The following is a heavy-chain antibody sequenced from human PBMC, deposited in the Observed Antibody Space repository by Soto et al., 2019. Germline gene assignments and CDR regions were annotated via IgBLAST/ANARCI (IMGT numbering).Heavy chain of an antibody. J-gene: IGHJ3*02. CDR2: IYSGGST. CDR3: ATRLKDAFDI. CDR1: GFTVSSNY. V-gene: IGHV3-53*04. D-gene: IGHD2-21*01. Sequence: EVQLVESGGGLVQPGGSLRLSCAASGFTVSSNYMSWVRQAPGKGLEWVSVIYSGGSTYYADSVKGRFTISRHNSKNTLYRQMNSLRAEDTAVYYCATRLKDAFDIWGQGTMVTVSS.